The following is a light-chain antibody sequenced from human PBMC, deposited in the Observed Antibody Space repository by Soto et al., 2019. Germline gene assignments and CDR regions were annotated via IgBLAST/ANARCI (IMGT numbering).Light chain of an antibody. CDR2: GNS. J-gene: IGLJ2*01. CDR3: QSYDSSLSAV. CDR1: SSNIGAGYD. Sequence: QSVLTQPPSVSGAPGQRITISCTGSSSNIGAGYDVPWYQQLPGTAPKLLIYGNSNRPSGVPDRFSGSKSGNSASLAITGLQAEDEADYYCQSYDSSLSAVFGGGTKLTVL. V-gene: IGLV1-40*01.